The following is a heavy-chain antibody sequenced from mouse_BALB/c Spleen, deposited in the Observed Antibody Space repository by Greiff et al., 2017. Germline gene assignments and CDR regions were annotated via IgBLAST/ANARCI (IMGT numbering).Heavy chain of an antibody. Sequence: QVQLKESGPGLVAPSQSLSITCTASGFSLTSYGVHWVRQPPGKGLEWLGVIWAGGSTNYYSALMSRLSISTENSNSHVFLKMSSLQTDDTAMYCCAGDYGWFAYWGQGTLVTVSA. J-gene: IGHJ3*01. CDR2: IWAGGST. CDR1: GFSLTSYG. D-gene: IGHD1-1*01. CDR3: AGDYGWFAY. V-gene: IGHV2-9*02.